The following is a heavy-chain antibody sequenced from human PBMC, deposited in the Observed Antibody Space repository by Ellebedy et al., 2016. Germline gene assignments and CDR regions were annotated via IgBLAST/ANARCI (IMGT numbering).Heavy chain of an antibody. D-gene: IGHD2-21*01. Sequence: GGSLRLSCAASGFTVSSYGMHWVRQAPGKGLEWVAVLWANGITGHYGDSVKGRFTISRDSSKNTLYLQMDNLRGEDTAVYYCARDLSLYSDEFWGQGTQVTVSS. CDR3: ARDLSLYSDEF. J-gene: IGHJ4*02. CDR2: LWANGITG. V-gene: IGHV3-33*01. CDR1: GFTVSSYG.